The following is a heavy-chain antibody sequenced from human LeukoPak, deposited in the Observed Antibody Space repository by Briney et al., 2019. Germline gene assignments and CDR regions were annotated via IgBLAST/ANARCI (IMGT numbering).Heavy chain of an antibody. CDR1: GGSISSGDYY. J-gene: IGHJ6*02. CDR3: ARDDEYYYYGMDV. Sequence: SETLSLTCTVSGGSISSGDYYWSWIRQPPGKGLEWIGYIYYSGSTYYNPSLKSRVTISVDTSKNQFSLKLSSVTAADTAVYYCARDDEYYYYGMDVWGQGTTVTVSS. CDR2: IYYSGST. V-gene: IGHV4-30-4*01.